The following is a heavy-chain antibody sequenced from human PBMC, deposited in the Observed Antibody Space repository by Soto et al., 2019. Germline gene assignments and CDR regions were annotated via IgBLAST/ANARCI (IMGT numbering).Heavy chain of an antibody. V-gene: IGHV3-21*01. J-gene: IGHJ4*02. CDR3: ASGGYTSTWYDY. D-gene: IGHD6-13*01. Sequence: EVQLVESGGGLVQPGGSLRLSCAASEFTFSDYTMNWVRQAPGKGLEWVSSISSSSSYIYYVDSVKGRFTISRDNAKNSLYLQMNSLRVEDTAVYYCASGGYTSTWYDYWGQGTLVTVSS. CDR1: EFTFSDYT. CDR2: ISSSSSYI.